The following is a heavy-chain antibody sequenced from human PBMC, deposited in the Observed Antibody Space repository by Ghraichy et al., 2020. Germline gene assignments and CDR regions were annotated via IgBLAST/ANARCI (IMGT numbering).Heavy chain of an antibody. V-gene: IGHV4-39*01. CDR1: GGSISSSSYF. Sequence: ESLNISCTVSGGSISSSSYFWGWIRQPPGKGLEWIGSIYYRGNTYYNPPLKSRVTISVDMSKNQFSLKLSSVTAADTAVYYCANTGTLITYQFNMDVWGQGTTVTVS. J-gene: IGHJ6*02. CDR3: ANTGTLITYQFNMDV. D-gene: IGHD2-2*01. CDR2: IYYRGNT.